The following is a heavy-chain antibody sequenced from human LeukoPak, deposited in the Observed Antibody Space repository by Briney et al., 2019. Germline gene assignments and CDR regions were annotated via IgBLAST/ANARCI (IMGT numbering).Heavy chain of an antibody. CDR3: AKDLIGIGFDP. CDR2: TWADGSNK. J-gene: IGHJ5*02. Sequence: GGSLRLSCEASGFTFNTYGMHWVRQAPGKGLEWVALTWADGSNKYYADSVKGRFTISRDNSKNTLYLQMNSLRAEDTAVYYCAKDLIGIGFDPWGQGTLVTVSS. CDR1: GFTFNTYG. D-gene: IGHD3-16*02. V-gene: IGHV3-30*02.